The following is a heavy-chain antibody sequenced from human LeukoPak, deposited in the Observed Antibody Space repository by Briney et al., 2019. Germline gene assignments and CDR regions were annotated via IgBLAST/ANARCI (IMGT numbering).Heavy chain of an antibody. CDR3: ARASGYDIFTGHFDY. Sequence: PGGSLRLSCAASGFTFSSYGMSWVRQAQGKGLQWVSVIRGSGGSTYYAHSVKGRFTITRDKSKNTPYLQMNSLRSEDTAVYYCARASGYDIFTGHFDYWGQGTLVTVSS. D-gene: IGHD3-9*01. CDR2: IRGSGGST. CDR1: GFTFSSYG. V-gene: IGHV3-23*01. J-gene: IGHJ4*02.